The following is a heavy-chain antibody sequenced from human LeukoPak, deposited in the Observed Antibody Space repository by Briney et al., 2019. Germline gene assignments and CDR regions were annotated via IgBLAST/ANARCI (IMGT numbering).Heavy chain of an antibody. J-gene: IGHJ4*02. CDR2: IYYSGST. Sequence: PSETLSLTCTVSGGSISSSSYYWGWIRQPPGKGLEWIGSIYYSGSTYYNPSLKSRVTISVDTSKNQFSLKLSSVTAADTAVYYCARRGRGELSYYFDYWGQGTLVTVSS. D-gene: IGHD3-16*02. CDR3: ARRGRGELSYYFDY. V-gene: IGHV4-39*01. CDR1: GGSISSSSYY.